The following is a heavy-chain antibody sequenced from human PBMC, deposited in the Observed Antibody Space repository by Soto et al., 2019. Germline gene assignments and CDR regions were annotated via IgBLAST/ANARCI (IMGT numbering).Heavy chain of an antibody. J-gene: IGHJ4*02. CDR3: AKRRSYYGSGSYYDFDY. CDR1: GFTFSSYA. Sequence: LRLSCAASGFTFSSYAMSWVRQAPGKGLEWVSAISGSGGSTYYADSVKGRFTISRDDSKNTLYLQMNSLRAEDTAAYYCAKRRSYYGSGSYYDFDYWGQGTLVTVSS. CDR2: ISGSGGST. V-gene: IGHV3-23*01. D-gene: IGHD3-10*01.